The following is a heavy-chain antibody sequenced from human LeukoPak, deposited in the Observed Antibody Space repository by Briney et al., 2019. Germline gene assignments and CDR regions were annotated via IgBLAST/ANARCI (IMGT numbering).Heavy chain of an antibody. Sequence: ASVKVSCKASGYTFTGYYMHWVRQAPGQGLEWMGRINPNSGGTNYAQKFQGRVTMTRDTSISTAYMELSRLRSDDTAVYYCARSWRRIVGVTPFPFDYWGQGTLVTVSS. J-gene: IGHJ4*02. CDR1: GYTFTGYY. CDR3: ARSWRRIVGVTPFPFDY. D-gene: IGHD1-26*01. CDR2: INPNSGGT. V-gene: IGHV1-2*06.